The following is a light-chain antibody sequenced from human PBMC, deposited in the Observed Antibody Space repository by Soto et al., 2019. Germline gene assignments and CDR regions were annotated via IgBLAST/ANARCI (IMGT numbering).Light chain of an antibody. CDR3: QQLNNYPRALT. Sequence: DIQLTQSPSFLSASVGDRVTITCRASQGIRNNLAWYQHNPGKPPKLLIYGASTLQSGVPSRFSGSGSGTEFTLTISSLQPEDFATYYCQQLNNYPRALTFGGGTKVEIK. J-gene: IGKJ4*01. CDR1: QGIRNN. V-gene: IGKV1-9*01. CDR2: GAS.